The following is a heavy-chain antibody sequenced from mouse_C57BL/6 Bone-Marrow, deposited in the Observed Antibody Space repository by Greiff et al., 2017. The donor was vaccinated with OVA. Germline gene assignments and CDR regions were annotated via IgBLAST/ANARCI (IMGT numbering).Heavy chain of an antibody. J-gene: IGHJ4*01. CDR2: INPNYGTT. Sequence: VQLKESGPELVKPGASVKISCKASGYSFTDYNMNWVKQSNGKSLEWIGVINPNYGTTSYNQKFKGKATLTVDQSSSTAYMQLNSLTSEDSAVYYCARRREKICGYLLYAMDYWGQGTSVTVSS. V-gene: IGHV1-39*01. CDR1: GYSFTDYN. CDR3: ARRREKICGYLLYAMDY. D-gene: IGHD2-2*01.